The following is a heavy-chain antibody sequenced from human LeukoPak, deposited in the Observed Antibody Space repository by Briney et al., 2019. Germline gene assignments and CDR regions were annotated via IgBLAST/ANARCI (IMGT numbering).Heavy chain of an antibody. Sequence: ASVKVSCKTSGYTFTPYFIHWVRQAPGQGGEWMGGINPYSGDTKYAQKFQGRVTMTRDTSISTAYMELSRLMSDDTAVYYCARYWAEPAATDDAFDIWGQGTMVIVSS. CDR3: ARYWAEPAATDDAFDI. CDR2: INPYSGDT. V-gene: IGHV1-2*02. CDR1: GYTFTPYF. J-gene: IGHJ3*02. D-gene: IGHD2-15*01.